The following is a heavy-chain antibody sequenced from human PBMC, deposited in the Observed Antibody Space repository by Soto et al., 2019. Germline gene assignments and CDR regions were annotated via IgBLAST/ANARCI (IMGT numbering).Heavy chain of an antibody. CDR3: ARDLRYYDSSGYSVVPFDY. J-gene: IGHJ4*02. CDR2: IIPIFGTA. CDR1: GYTFTGYY. Sequence: SVKVSCKASGYTFTGYYMHWVRQAPGQGLEWMGGIIPIFGTANYAQKFQGRVTITADESTSTAYMELSSLRSEDTAVYYCARDLRYYDSSGYSVVPFDYWGRGTLVTVSS. V-gene: IGHV1-69*13. D-gene: IGHD3-22*01.